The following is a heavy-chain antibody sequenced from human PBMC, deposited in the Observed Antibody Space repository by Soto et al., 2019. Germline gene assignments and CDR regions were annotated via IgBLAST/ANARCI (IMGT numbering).Heavy chain of an antibody. V-gene: IGHV4-31*03. CDR1: GGSISSGGYY. J-gene: IGHJ5*02. Sequence: QVQLQESGPGLVKPSQTLSLTCTVSGGSISSGGYYWSWLRQHPGKGLEWIGYIYYSGSTYYNPSLKSRVTISVDTSKNQFSLKLSSVTAADTAVYYCARVMGVNDFWSGYSTWGQGTLVTVSS. D-gene: IGHD3-3*01. CDR3: ARVMGVNDFWSGYST. CDR2: IYYSGST.